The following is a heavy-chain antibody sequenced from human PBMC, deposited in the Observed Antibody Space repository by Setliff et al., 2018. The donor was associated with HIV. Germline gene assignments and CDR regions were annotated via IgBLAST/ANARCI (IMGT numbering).Heavy chain of an antibody. Sequence: SETLSLTCAVYGGSFSGYYWSWIRQPPGKGLEWIGEINHSGSTNYNPSLKSRVTISVDTSKNQFSLKLSSVTAADTAVYYCARGGDHQGDWGAFDIWGQGTMVT. D-gene: IGHD3-10*01. CDR3: ARGGDHQGDWGAFDI. CDR2: INHSGST. CDR1: GGSFSGYY. J-gene: IGHJ3*02. V-gene: IGHV4-34*01.